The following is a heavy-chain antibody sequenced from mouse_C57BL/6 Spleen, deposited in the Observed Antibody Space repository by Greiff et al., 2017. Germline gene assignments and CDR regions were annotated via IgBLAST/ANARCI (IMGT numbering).Heavy chain of an antibody. V-gene: IGHV5-16*01. CDR2: INYDGSST. J-gene: IGHJ4*01. CDR1: GFTFSDYY. CDR3: ARDVHYYGSSTGYAMDY. Sequence: EVQLVESEGGLVQPGSSMKLSCTASGFTFSDYYMAWVRQVPEKGLEWVANINYDGSSTYYLDSLKNRFIISRDNAKNILYLQMSSLKSEDTATYYCARDVHYYGSSTGYAMDYWGQGTSVTGSS. D-gene: IGHD1-1*01.